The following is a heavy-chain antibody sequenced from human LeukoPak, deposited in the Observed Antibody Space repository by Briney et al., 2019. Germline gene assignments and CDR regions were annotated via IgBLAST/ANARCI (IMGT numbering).Heavy chain of an antibody. CDR1: GGTFSSYA. Sequence: SVKVSCKASGGTFSSYAISWVRQAPGQGLEWMGGIIPIFGTSNYAQKFQGRVTITADESTSTAYMELSSLGSEDTAVYYCATSSAAADPYYFDYWGQGTLVTVSS. J-gene: IGHJ4*02. V-gene: IGHV1-69*01. D-gene: IGHD6-25*01. CDR2: IIPIFGTS. CDR3: ATSSAAADPYYFDY.